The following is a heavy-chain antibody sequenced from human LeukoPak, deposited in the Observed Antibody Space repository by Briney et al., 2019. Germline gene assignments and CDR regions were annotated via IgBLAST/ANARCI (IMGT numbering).Heavy chain of an antibody. Sequence: GGSLRLSCEASGFDFSKYWMSWVRQTQGNGLEWVANIKQDGSEQYYVGSMKGRFTVSRDNAKNSLSLQMNSLRADDTAVYYCARNSGWSVDYWGQGVLVTVSS. CDR2: IKQDGSEQ. CDR3: ARNSGWSVDY. J-gene: IGHJ4*02. V-gene: IGHV3-7*01. CDR1: GFDFSKYW. D-gene: IGHD6-19*01.